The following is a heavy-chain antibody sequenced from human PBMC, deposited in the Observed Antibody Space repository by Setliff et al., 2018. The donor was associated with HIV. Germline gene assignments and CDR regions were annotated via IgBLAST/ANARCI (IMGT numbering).Heavy chain of an antibody. J-gene: IGHJ4*02. CDR2: INGGTTT. V-gene: IGHV3-53*01. Sequence: GGSLRLSCAASGFTFSSYSMNWVRQAPGKGLEWVSVINGGTTTYYADSVKGRFTISRDNSKNTLYLQMNSLRAEDTAVYYCASHFGYCSSTSCEGYWGQGALVTVSS. CDR3: ASHFGYCSSTSCEGY. D-gene: IGHD2-2*01. CDR1: GFTFSSYS.